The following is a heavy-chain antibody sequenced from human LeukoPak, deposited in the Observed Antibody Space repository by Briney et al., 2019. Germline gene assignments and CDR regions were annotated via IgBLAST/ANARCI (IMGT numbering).Heavy chain of an antibody. V-gene: IGHV4-34*01. Sequence: PSETLSLTCAVYGGSFSGYYWSWIRQPPGKGLEWIGEINHSGSTNYNPSLKSRVTISVDTSKNQFSLKLSSVTAADTAVYYCARGCTFRITMIVVVITNNWFDPWGQGTLVTVSS. CDR2: INHSGST. CDR3: ARGCTFRITMIVVVITNNWFDP. J-gene: IGHJ5*02. CDR1: GGSFSGYY. D-gene: IGHD3-22*01.